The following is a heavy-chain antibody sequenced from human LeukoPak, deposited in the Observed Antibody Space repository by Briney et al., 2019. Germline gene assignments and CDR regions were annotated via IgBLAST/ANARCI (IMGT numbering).Heavy chain of an antibody. CDR1: GFTFSEYS. J-gene: IGHJ4*02. D-gene: IGHD3-10*01. CDR2: ISTSSSHI. V-gene: IGHV3-21*01. Sequence: GGSLRLSCAASGFTFSEYSMNWVRQAPGKGLEWVSFISTSSSHIYYGDSVKGRFTISRDNARNPVPLQMNSLRAEDTAVYYCARQVSGYGSGSFYFDYWGQGMLVTVSS. CDR3: ARQVSGYGSGSFYFDY.